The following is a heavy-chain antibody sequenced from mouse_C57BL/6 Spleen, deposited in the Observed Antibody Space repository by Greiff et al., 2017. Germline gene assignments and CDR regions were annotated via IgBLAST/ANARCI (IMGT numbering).Heavy chain of an antibody. CDR2: INYDGSST. CDR3: AREPTVVATRWYCDV. V-gene: IGHV5-16*01. Sequence: EVKLVESEGGLVQPGSSMKLSCTASGFTFSDYYMAWVRQVPEKGLEWVANINYDGSSTYYLDSLKSRFIISRENAKNILYLQRSSLKSEDTATYYCAREPTVVATRWYCDVWGTGTTVTVSS. D-gene: IGHD1-1*01. CDR1: GFTFSDYY. J-gene: IGHJ1*03.